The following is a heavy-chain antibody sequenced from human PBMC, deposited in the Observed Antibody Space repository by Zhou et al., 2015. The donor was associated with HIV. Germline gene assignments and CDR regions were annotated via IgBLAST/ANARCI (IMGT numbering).Heavy chain of an antibody. J-gene: IGHJ4*02. Sequence: QVQLVQSGAEVKKPGSSVKVSCKASGGTFSSYAISWVRQAPGQGLEWMGGIIPIFGTANYAQKFQGRVTITADESTSTAYMELSSLRSEDTAVYYCARGPRKWQHSSGWYPLDYWGQGTLVTVSS. D-gene: IGHD6-19*01. CDR3: ARGPRKWQHSSGWYPLDY. CDR2: IIPIFGTA. V-gene: IGHV1-69*12. CDR1: GGTFSSYA.